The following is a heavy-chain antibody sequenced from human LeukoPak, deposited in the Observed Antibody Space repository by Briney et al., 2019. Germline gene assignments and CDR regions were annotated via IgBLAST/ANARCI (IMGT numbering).Heavy chain of an antibody. CDR1: GFTFSSYA. D-gene: IGHD3-10*01. CDR3: ARGFSDFDY. V-gene: IGHV3-30*04. Sequence: GGSLRLSCAASGFTFSSYAMHWVRQAPGKGLEWVAVISYDGSNKYYADSVKGRFIISRDNSKNTLYLQMNSLRAEDTAVYYCARGFSDFDYWGQGTLVTVSS. J-gene: IGHJ4*02. CDR2: ISYDGSNK.